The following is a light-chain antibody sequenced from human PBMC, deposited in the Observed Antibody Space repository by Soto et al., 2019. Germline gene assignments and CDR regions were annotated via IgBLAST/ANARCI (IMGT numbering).Light chain of an antibody. Sequence: EIMMTQSPATLSVSPGERATLSCRASQSVRNNLAWYQQKPGQAPRRLIYYASTRATGVPARFSGSGSGTEFTLTISSLQSEDSALYYCQQYNNLPPITFGQGTRLEIK. CDR2: YAS. V-gene: IGKV3-15*01. J-gene: IGKJ5*01. CDR1: QSVRNN. CDR3: QQYNNLPPIT.